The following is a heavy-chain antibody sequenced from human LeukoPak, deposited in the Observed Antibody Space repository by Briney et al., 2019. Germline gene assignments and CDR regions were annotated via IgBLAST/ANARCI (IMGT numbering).Heavy chain of an antibody. CDR3: ARRRVGTHFDY. Sequence: GASVNVSCKASGYTFTSYDINWVRQATGQGLEWMGWMNPNSANADYAQKFQGRVTITRNTSISTAYMELSSLRLEDTAGYYCARRRVGTHFDYWGQGTLVTVSS. D-gene: IGHD1-14*01. V-gene: IGHV1-8*01. J-gene: IGHJ4*02. CDR2: MNPNSANA. CDR1: GYTFTSYD.